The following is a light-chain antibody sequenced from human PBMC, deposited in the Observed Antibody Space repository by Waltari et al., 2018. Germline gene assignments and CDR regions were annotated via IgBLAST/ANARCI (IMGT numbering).Light chain of an antibody. CDR1: RRDCGTYNL. V-gene: IGLV2-23*02. Sequence: QSGLTQPASVSGSPGQSITISCTGTRRDCGTYNLISWYQQYPGKAPKIMVYEVTKRTSGVSDRFSGSKSGNTASLTIYGLQSEDEADYYCCSYAGLGIYVFGTGTKVTVL. CDR2: EVT. CDR3: CSYAGLGIYV. J-gene: IGLJ1*01.